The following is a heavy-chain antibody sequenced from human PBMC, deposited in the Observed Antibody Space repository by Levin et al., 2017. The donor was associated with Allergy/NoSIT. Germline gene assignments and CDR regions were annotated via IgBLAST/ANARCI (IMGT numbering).Heavy chain of an antibody. CDR1: GGSISSGDYY. V-gene: IGHV4-30-4*01. CDR2: IYYSGST. J-gene: IGHJ5*02. D-gene: IGHD2-15*01. CDR3: ARVVAGRVVDHNWFDP. Sequence: LRLSCTVSGGSISSGDYYWSWIRQPPGKGLEWIGYIYYSGSTYYNPSLKSRVTISVDTSKNQFSLKLSSVTAADTAVYYCARVVAGRVVDHNWFDPWGQGTLVTVSS.